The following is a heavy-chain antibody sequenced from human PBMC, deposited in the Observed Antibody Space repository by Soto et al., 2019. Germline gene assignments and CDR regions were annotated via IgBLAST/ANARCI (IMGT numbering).Heavy chain of an antibody. V-gene: IGHV3-66*01. J-gene: IGHJ5*02. D-gene: IGHD3-22*01. CDR3: ARNGDSSDYRGWFDP. CDR2: IYSGGTT. CDR1: GFMLSSHT. Sequence: PGGSLRLSCAASGFMLSSHTMNWVRQAPGKGLEWVSVIYSGGTTYYADSVKGRFTISRDNSKNTLYLQMNSLRAEDTAVYYCARNGDSSDYRGWFDPWGQGTLVTVSS.